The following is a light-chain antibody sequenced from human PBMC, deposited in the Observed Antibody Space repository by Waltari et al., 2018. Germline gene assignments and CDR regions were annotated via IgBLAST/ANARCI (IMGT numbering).Light chain of an antibody. CDR3: HQYDDSPFT. CDR1: QSLGRNF. Sequence: VLTQSPGTLSLSPGERATLSCRASQSLGRNFLAWFQQKPGQAPRLLLFGASNRAPAIPDRFSGGGSGTDFTLTINRLDPEDFAVYYCHQYDDSPFTFGQGTKLEI. CDR2: GAS. J-gene: IGKJ2*01. V-gene: IGKV3-20*01.